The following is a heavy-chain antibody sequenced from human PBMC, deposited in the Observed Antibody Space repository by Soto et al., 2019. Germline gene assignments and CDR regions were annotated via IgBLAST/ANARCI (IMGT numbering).Heavy chain of an antibody. CDR3: ARDSSGSLYWYFDL. V-gene: IGHV3-53*02. J-gene: IGHJ2*01. CDR2: IYSGGST. Sequence: EVQLVETGGGLIQPGGSLRLSCAASGFTVSSNYMSWVRQAPGKGLEWASVIYSGGSTYYADSVKGRFTISRDNSKNTLYLQMNSLRAEDTAVYYCARDSSGSLYWYFDLWGRGTLVTVSS. CDR1: GFTVSSNY. D-gene: IGHD3-22*01.